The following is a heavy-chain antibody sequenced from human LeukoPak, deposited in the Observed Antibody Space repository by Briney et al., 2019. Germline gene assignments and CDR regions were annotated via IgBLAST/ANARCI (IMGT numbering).Heavy chain of an antibody. CDR2: IIPMFGTG. Sequence: ASVKVSCKASGGPFSSYAISWVRQAPGQGREWMGGIIPMFGTGIYAQKFQGRVTITADKSTNTAYMELRSMRPEDTVVYYCARTDRPAAFVIWGQGTMVTVSS. J-gene: IGHJ3*02. CDR3: ARTDRPAAFVI. V-gene: IGHV1-69*06. CDR1: GGPFSSYA.